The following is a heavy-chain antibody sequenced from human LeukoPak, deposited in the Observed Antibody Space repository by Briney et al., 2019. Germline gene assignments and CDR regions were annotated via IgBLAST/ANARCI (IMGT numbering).Heavy chain of an antibody. D-gene: IGHD2-2*01. CDR2: IYYSGST. Sequence: SETLSLTCTVSGGSISNYYWSWIRQPPGKGLEWIGYIYYSGSTNYNPSLKSRVTISVDTSKNQFSLKLSSVTAADTAVYYCAREGPAAIGYYFDYWGQGTPVTVSS. CDR1: GGSISNYY. J-gene: IGHJ4*02. V-gene: IGHV4-59*01. CDR3: AREGPAAIGYYFDY.